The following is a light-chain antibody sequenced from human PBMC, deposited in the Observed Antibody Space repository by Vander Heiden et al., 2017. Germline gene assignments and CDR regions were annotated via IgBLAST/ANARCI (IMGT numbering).Light chain of an antibody. Sequence: EIVLTQPPGPPSLSPGERATLSCRASQSVSSSYLAWYQQKPGRAPRLLVDGASSRATGIPDRFSGSGSGTDFTLTISRLEPEDFAVYYCQQYGSSPQYTFGQGTKLEIK. CDR1: QSVSSSY. J-gene: IGKJ2*01. CDR2: GAS. V-gene: IGKV3-20*01. CDR3: QQYGSSPQYT.